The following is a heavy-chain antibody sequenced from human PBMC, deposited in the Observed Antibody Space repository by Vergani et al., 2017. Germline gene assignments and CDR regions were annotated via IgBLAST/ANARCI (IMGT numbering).Heavy chain of an antibody. CDR2: ISGSGGST. CDR3: AKVDKNNYGSGDRCY. D-gene: IGHD3-10*01. V-gene: IGHV3-23*01. J-gene: IGHJ4*02. CDR1: GFTFSSYA. Sequence: EVQLLESGGGLVQPGGSLRLSCAASGFTFSSYAMSWVRQAPGKGLEWVSAISGSGGSTYYADSVKGRFTISRDNSKNTLYLQMNSLRPEDTAVYYCAKVDKNNYGSGDRCYWGQGTLVTVSS.